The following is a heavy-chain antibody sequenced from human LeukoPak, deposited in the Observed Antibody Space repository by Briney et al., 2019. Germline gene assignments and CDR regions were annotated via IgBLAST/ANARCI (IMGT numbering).Heavy chain of an antibody. J-gene: IGHJ3*02. D-gene: IGHD1-26*01. V-gene: IGHV3-9*01. Sequence: GRSLRLSCAASGFHFDDYAMHWVRQAPGKGLEWVSGISWNSGSIGYADSVKGRFTISRDNAKNSLYLQMNSLRAEDTALYYCAKVIVGATSAFDIWGQGTMVTVSS. CDR1: GFHFDDYA. CDR2: ISWNSGSI. CDR3: AKVIVGATSAFDI.